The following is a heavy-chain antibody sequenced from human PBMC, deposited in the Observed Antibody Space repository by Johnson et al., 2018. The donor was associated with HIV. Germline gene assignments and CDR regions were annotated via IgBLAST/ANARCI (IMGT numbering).Heavy chain of an antibody. D-gene: IGHD2/OR15-2a*01. J-gene: IGHJ3*02. Sequence: VQLVESGGGLVQPGGSLRLSCAASGFIFSRYDMHWVRQVTGKGLEWVSAIGTTDDTYYPASVKGRFTISRDDAKDSLYLQINSLRAEDTAVYYCAREVYRAFDIWGQGTMVTVSS. CDR2: IGTTDDT. CDR3: AREVYRAFDI. V-gene: IGHV3-13*01. CDR1: GFIFSRYD.